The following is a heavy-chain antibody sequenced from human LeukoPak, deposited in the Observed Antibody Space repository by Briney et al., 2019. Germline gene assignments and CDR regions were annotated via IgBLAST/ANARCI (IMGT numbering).Heavy chain of an antibody. CDR1: GFTFSSYG. CDR3: AKDTGLVGATRYYFDY. D-gene: IGHD1-26*01. Sequence: GSSLRLSCAASGFTFSSYGMHWVRQAPGKGLEWVAVIWYDGSNKYYADSVKGRFTIPRDNSQNTLYLQMNSLRVEDTAVYYCAKDTGLVGATRYYFDYWGQGTLVTVSS. CDR2: IWYDGSNK. J-gene: IGHJ4*02. V-gene: IGHV3-33*06.